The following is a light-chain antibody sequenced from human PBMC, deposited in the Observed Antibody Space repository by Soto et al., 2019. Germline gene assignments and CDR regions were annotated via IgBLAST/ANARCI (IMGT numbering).Light chain of an antibody. V-gene: IGKV3-20*01. CDR2: GAS. CDR3: QQYGCSRYIT. Sequence: VVTPSRGTLALSPGLRSPLSCRARRSVSSTCLALYQHNPGQAPRPXIYGASSRATGSPDRFSGSGSGTDFALTISRLEPQDFAVDYCQQYGCSRYITFGQGTRLEIK. CDR1: RSVSSTC. J-gene: IGKJ5*01.